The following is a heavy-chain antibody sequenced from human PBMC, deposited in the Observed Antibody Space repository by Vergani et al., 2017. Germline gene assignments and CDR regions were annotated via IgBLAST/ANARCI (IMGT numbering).Heavy chain of an antibody. Sequence: EVQLLESGGGLVQPGGSRRLSCAGAGFTFDTYTMAYVRQAPGKGLEWVATISSGGGDIFYADSVKGRFTISRDNSKNTLFLQMNSLKDEDTAVYYCLTGTTEPYWGQGTLVTVSS. V-gene: IGHV3-23*01. CDR3: LTGTTEPY. CDR2: ISSGGGDI. D-gene: IGHD4-17*01. J-gene: IGHJ4*02. CDR1: GFTFDTYT.